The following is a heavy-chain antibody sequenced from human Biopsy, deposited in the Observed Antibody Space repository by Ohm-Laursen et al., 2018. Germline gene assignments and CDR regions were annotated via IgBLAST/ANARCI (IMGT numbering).Heavy chain of an antibody. V-gene: IGHV4-59*08. CDR2: ISYTGYT. D-gene: IGHD4-23*01. Sequence: GTLSLTCLVSGGSISSYYWSWIRQPPGKGLEWIGHISYTGYTSYNASLKSRVTISVDTSRNHFSLRLTSLAAADTAVYYCARGSNEYGGLYFPHWGQGTLVTVSS. CDR1: GGSISSYY. J-gene: IGHJ1*01. CDR3: ARGSNEYGGLYFPH.